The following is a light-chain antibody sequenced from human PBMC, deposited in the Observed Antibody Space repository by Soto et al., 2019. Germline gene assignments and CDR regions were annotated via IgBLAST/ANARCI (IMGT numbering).Light chain of an antibody. J-gene: IGLJ3*02. Sequence: QSVLTQPPSASGTPGQRVTISCSGSSSNIGSNTVNWYQQLQGTAPKLLIDSNNQRPSGVPDRLSGSKYATSASPAISGLQSDDEDDYYCAAVYDSLYGWVFGGVTKLTVL. CDR3: AAVYDSLYGWV. V-gene: IGLV1-44*01. CDR1: SSNIGSNT. CDR2: SNN.